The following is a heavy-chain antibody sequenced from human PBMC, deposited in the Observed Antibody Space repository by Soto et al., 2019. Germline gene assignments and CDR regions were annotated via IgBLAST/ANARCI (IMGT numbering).Heavy chain of an antibody. Sequence: PGGPLGPSCAPPELTFSNYGLPWVRQAPGRGLEWSPAMSYDGIKDYNLNPVQGRFTISRDNSRKTLFLQLNSLRAEDTAVYYCAKEYGSTWIDHWGQGT. J-gene: IGHJ4*02. CDR3: AKEYGSTWIDH. CDR2: MSYDGIKD. CDR1: ELTFSNYG. V-gene: IGHV3-30*18. D-gene: IGHD6-13*01.